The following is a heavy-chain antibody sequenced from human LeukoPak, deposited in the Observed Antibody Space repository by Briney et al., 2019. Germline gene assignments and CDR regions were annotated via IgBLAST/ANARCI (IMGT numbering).Heavy chain of an antibody. Sequence: PGGSLRLSCAASTFTFSNYWMSWVRQAPGKGLEWVANIKQDGSEKYCVDSVKGRFTISRDNAKTSLYLQMNSLRAEDTAVYYCARDVLAAGATGTFDIWGQGTMVTVSS. CDR1: TFTFSNYW. CDR2: IKQDGSEK. CDR3: ARDVLAAGATGTFDI. D-gene: IGHD1-14*01. J-gene: IGHJ3*02. V-gene: IGHV3-7*03.